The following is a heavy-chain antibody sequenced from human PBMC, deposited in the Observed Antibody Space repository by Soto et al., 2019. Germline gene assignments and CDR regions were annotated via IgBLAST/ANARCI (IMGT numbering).Heavy chain of an antibody. Sequence: QVQLQESGPGLVKPSETLSLTCTVSGGSISSYYWSWIRQPPGKGLEWIGHSYYSGSTNYHPPLKSRVTTSVDTAKHQLSLKLSSVTAADTAVYYCARFNWYFDLWGRGTLVTVSS. CDR2: SYYSGST. J-gene: IGHJ2*01. V-gene: IGHV4-59*08. CDR1: GGSISSYY. CDR3: ARFNWYFDL.